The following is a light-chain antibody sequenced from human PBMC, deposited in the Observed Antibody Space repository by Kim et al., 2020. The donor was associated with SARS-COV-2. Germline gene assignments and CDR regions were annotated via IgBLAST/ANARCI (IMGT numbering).Light chain of an antibody. V-gene: IGKV1-13*02. CDR3: QQFKRYPPYT. J-gene: IGKJ2*01. Sequence: AIQLTQSPSSLSASVGDRVTITCRASQGIGSDLAWYQQKPGKAPNLLIYDASSLQSGVPSRFSGSGSGTDFTLTISGLLPEDSATYYCQQFKRYPPYTFGQGTKLEI. CDR2: DAS. CDR1: QGIGSD.